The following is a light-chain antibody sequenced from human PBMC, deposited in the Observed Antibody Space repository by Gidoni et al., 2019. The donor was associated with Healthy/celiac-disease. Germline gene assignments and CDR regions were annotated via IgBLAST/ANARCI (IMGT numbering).Light chain of an antibody. CDR3: QSADSSGTYVV. V-gene: IGLV3-25*03. CDR1: ALPKQY. Sequence: SYELTQPPSVSVSPGQTARITCSGDALPKQYAYWYQQKPGQAPVLVIYNDSDRPSGIPERFSGASSGTTVPLTISGFQAEDEADYYCQSADSSGTYVVLGGGTKLTVL. J-gene: IGLJ2*01. CDR2: NDS.